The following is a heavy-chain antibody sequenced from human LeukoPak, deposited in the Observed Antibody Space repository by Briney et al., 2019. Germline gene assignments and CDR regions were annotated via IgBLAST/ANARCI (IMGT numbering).Heavy chain of an antibody. CDR1: GGTFNSYA. CDR2: IMPLFGTA. J-gene: IGHJ6*03. D-gene: IGHD5-24*01. V-gene: IGHV1-69*05. CDR3: ASGSLSDGYGVGDYYQYMDV. Sequence: SVKVSCKASGGTFNSYAISWVRQAPGQGLEWMGGIMPLFGTANYAQEFQGRVTFTTDESASTAYMEVSSPRSEDTAVYYCASGSLSDGYGVGDYYQYMDVWGKGTTVTVSS.